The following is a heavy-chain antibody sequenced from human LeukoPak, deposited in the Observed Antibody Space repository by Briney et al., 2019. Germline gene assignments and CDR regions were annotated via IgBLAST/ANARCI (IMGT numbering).Heavy chain of an antibody. CDR2: IYYSGST. CDR3: ARGHHYYDSSGYLYYFDY. V-gene: IGHV4-59*01. Sequence: PSETLSLTCTVSGGSISSYYWSWIWQPPGKGLEWIGYIYYSGSTNYNPSLKSRVTISVDTSKNQFSLKLSSVTAADTAVYYCARGHHYYDSSGYLYYFDYWGQGTLVTVSS. CDR1: GGSISSYY. D-gene: IGHD3-22*01. J-gene: IGHJ4*02.